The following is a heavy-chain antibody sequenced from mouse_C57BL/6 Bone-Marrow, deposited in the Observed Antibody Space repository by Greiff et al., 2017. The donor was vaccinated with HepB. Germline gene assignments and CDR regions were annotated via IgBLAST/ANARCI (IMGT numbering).Heavy chain of an antibody. Sequence: EVQLQQSGPELVKPGASVKIPCKASGYTFTDYNMDWVKQSHGKSLEWIGDSNPNNGGTIYNQKFKGKATLTVDKSSSTAYMELRSLTSEDTAVYYCARGYYALYYAMDYWGQGTSVTVSS. CDR2: SNPNNGGT. CDR3: ARGYYALYYAMDY. D-gene: IGHD1-1*01. CDR1: GYTFTDYN. V-gene: IGHV1-18*01. J-gene: IGHJ4*01.